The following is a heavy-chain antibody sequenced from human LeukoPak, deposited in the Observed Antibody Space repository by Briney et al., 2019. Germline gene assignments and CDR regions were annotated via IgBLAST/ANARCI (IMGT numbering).Heavy chain of an antibody. CDR1: GFTFSSYW. CDR2: IKQDGSEK. J-gene: IGHJ4*02. CDR3: ARRDYGSGSSFGIDY. D-gene: IGHD3-10*01. V-gene: IGHV3-7*02. Sequence: PGGSLRLSCAASGFTFSSYWMSWVRQAPGKGLEWVANIKQDGSEKYYVDSVKGRFTISRDNARNSLYLQMNSLRDEDTAVYYCARRDYGSGSSFGIDYWGQGTLVTVSS.